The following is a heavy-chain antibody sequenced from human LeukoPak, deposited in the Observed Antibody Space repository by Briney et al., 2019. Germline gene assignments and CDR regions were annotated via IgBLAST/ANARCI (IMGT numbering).Heavy chain of an antibody. J-gene: IGHJ4*02. V-gene: IGHV3-23*01. D-gene: IGHD3-3*01. CDR1: GFTFSSYA. CDR2: ISGSGGST. CDR3: AKTVNVNYDFWSGYSPYYFDY. Sequence: PGGSLRLSCAASGFTFSSYAMSWVHQAPGKGLEWVSAISGSGGSTYYADSVKGRFTISRDNSKNTLYLQMNSLRAEDTAVYYCAKTVNVNYDFWSGYSPYYFDYWGQGTLVTVSS.